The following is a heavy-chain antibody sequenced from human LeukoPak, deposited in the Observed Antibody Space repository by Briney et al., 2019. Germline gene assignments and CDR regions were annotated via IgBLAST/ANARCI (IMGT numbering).Heavy chain of an antibody. J-gene: IGHJ6*02. CDR3: ARENVAGTDYYYGMDV. CDR2: ISSSSSTI. V-gene: IGHV3-48*01. CDR1: GFTFSSYS. Sequence: GGSLRLSCAAAGFTFSSYSMNWVRQAPGKGLEWVSYISSSSSTIYYADSVKGRFTISRDNAKNSLYLQMNSLRAEDTAVYYCARENVAGTDYYYGMDVWGQGTTVTVSS. D-gene: IGHD6-19*01.